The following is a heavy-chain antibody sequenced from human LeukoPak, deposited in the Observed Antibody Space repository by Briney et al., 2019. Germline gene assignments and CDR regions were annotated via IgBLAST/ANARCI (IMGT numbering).Heavy chain of an antibody. CDR1: GFSFSSYA. J-gene: IGHJ4*02. D-gene: IGHD1-26*01. Sequence: PGGSLRLSCAASGFSFSSYAMTWVRQAPGKGLEWVSSISSGSSYIYYADSVKGRFTISRDNAKNSLYLQMNSLRAEDTAVYYCARDYSGSYYADYWGQGTLVTVSS. V-gene: IGHV3-21*01. CDR2: ISSGSSYI. CDR3: ARDYSGSYYADY.